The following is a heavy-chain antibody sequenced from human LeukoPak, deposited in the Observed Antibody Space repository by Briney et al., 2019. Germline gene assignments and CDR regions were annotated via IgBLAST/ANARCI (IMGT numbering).Heavy chain of an antibody. V-gene: IGHV4-59*01. J-gene: IGHJ5*02. CDR3: AILADFWSGDYLGWFDP. CDR1: GGSISSYY. Sequence: PSETLSLTCTVSGGSISSYYWSWIRQPPGKGLEWIGYIYYSGSTNYNPSLKSRVTISVDTSKNQFSLKLSSVTAADTAVYYCAILADFWSGDYLGWFDPWGQGTLVTVSS. D-gene: IGHD3-3*01. CDR2: IYYSGST.